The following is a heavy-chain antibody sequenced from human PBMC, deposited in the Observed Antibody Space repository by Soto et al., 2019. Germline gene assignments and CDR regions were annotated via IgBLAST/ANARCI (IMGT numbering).Heavy chain of an antibody. CDR3: AGVYVDRGY. CDR1: GGTFSSYA. V-gene: IGHV1-69*01. CDR2: IIPIFGTA. D-gene: IGHD3-16*01. J-gene: IGHJ4*02. Sequence: QVQLVQSGAEVKKPGSSVKVSCKASGGTFSSYAISWVRQAPGQGLEWMGGIIPIFGTANYAQKFQGRVTITADESTGTAYMGLGSLRPEDRAVYSCAGVYVDRGYWGQGTLVTFSS.